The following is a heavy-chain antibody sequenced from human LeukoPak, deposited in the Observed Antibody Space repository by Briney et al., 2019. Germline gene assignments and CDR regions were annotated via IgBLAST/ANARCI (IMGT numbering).Heavy chain of an antibody. CDR3: ADAVTVGDSFNY. D-gene: IGHD4-23*01. J-gene: IGHJ4*02. V-gene: IGHV4-39*01. CDR2: IYYSGST. CDR1: GGSISSSSYY. Sequence: SETLSLTCTVSGGSISSSSYYWGWIRQSPGKGLEWIGSIYYSGSTYYNPSLKSRVTISVDTSKNQFSLKLSSVTAADTAVYYCADAVTVGDSFNYWGQGTLVTVPS.